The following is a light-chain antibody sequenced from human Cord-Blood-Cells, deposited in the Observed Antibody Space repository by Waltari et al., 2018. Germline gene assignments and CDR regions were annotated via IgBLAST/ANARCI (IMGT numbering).Light chain of an antibody. Sequence: QSALTQPASVSGSPGQSFTISCTGTSSDVGGYNYVSWYQPHPGKAPKLRIYDVSNRPSGVCNRFSGSKSGNTASLTISGLQAEDEADYYCSSYTSSSTWVFGGGTKLTVL. CDR3: SSYTSSSTWV. CDR2: DVS. V-gene: IGLV2-14*03. J-gene: IGLJ3*02. CDR1: SSDVGGYNY.